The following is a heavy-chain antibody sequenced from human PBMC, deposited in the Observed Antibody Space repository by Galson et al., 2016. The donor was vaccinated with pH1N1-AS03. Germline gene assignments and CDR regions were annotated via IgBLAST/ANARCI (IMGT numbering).Heavy chain of an antibody. CDR1: GFIFSNYA. V-gene: IGHV3-23*01. CDR3: AKAGYYDSRGHSASFDY. CDR2: IGGSGAGT. J-gene: IGHJ4*02. D-gene: IGHD3-22*01. Sequence: SLRLSCAASGFIFSNYAMTWVRQAPGKGLEWVSTIGGSGAGTYYADSVKGRFTISRDNSKNTVYVQMSRLRAEDTAVYYCAKAGYYDSRGHSASFDYWGQGTLVTVSS.